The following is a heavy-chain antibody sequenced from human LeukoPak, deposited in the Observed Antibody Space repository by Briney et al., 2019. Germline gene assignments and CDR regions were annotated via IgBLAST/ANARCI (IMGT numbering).Heavy chain of an antibody. CDR2: IYYSGST. D-gene: IGHD6-19*01. J-gene: IGHJ4*02. V-gene: IGHV4-39*07. CDR3: AKDDGWQWLRD. CDR1: GGSISGSSYY. Sequence: PSETLSLTCTVSGGSISGSSYYWGWIRQPPGKGLEWIGSIYYSGSTYYNPSLKSRVTISVDTSKNQFSLKLSSVTAADTAVYYCAKDDGWQWLRDWGQGTLVTVSS.